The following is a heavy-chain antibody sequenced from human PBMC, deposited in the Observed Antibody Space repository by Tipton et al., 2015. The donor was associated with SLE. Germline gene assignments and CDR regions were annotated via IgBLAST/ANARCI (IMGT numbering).Heavy chain of an antibody. CDR3: VCGGGYSSSWSGNAFVI. J-gene: IGHJ3*02. CDR1: GFTFSDYY. D-gene: IGHD6-13*01. V-gene: IGHV3-11*01. Sequence: SLRLSCAASGFTFSDYYMSWIRQAPGKGLEWVSYISSSGSTIYYADSVKGRFTISRDNAKNSLYLQMNSLRAEDTAVYYCVCGGGYSSSWSGNAFVIGGQGTWVTVSS. CDR2: ISSSGSTI.